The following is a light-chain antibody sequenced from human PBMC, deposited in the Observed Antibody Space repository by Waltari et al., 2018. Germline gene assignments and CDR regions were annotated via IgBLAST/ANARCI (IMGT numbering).Light chain of an antibody. CDR2: ETN. V-gene: IGLV1-51*02. CDR3: GTWDTSLSAGV. Sequence: QSVLTQPPSVTAAPGQKVSISCSGSSSNIGNSDVSWYQQVPGTAPKLLIFETNWRPSWIPDRFSGAKSGTSATLGITGLQTGDEANYYCGTWDTSLSAGVFGGGTKLTVL. J-gene: IGLJ3*02. CDR1: SSNIGNSD.